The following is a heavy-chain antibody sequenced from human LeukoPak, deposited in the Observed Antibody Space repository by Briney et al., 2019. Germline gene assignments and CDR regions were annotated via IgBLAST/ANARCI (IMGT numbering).Heavy chain of an antibody. J-gene: IGHJ4*02. V-gene: IGHV3-74*01. CDR2: INNDGSST. CDR1: GFTFGDYA. Sequence: GRSLRLSCTASGFTFGDYAMSWFRQAPGKGLVWVSRINNDGSSTSYADSVKGRFTISRDNAKNTLYLQMNSLRAEDTAVYYCARGGNSPHDYWGQGTLVIVSS. CDR3: ARGGNSPHDY. D-gene: IGHD2-21*01.